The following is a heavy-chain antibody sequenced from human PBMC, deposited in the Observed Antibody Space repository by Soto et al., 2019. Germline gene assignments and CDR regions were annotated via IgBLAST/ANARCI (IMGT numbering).Heavy chain of an antibody. CDR1: GYTFTRYY. CDR3: ARGSSSGWLDY. Sequence: QVPLVQSGAEVKKPGASVKVSCKASGYTFTRYYIHWVRQAPGQGLEWMGISNPSGRSTNYAQKFQGRVTMTSDTSTSTVYMDLSSLRSEDTAVYYCARGSSSGWLDYWGQGTLVTVSS. CDR2: SNPSGRST. J-gene: IGHJ4*02. D-gene: IGHD6-19*01. V-gene: IGHV1-46*01.